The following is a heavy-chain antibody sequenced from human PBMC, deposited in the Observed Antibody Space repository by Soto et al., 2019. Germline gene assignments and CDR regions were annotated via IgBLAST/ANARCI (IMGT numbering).Heavy chain of an antibody. J-gene: IGHJ4*02. V-gene: IGHV1-69*02. CDR3: ASALAYCGGDCDSSLDY. CDR2: IIPIRGIA. CDR1: GGTFSRYT. Sequence: QVQLVQSGAEVKKPGSSVKVSCKASGGTFSRYTIIWVRQAPGQGLEWMGRIIPIRGIANYAQKFKGRVTITADKSTSTAYMELSSLRSEDTAVYYCASALAYCGGDCDSSLDYWGQGTLVTVSS. D-gene: IGHD2-21*01.